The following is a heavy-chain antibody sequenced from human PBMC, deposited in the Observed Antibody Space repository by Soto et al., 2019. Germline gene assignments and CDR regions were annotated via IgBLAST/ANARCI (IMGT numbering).Heavy chain of an antibody. Sequence: SLRLSCAASGFALSSYWMHWVRQAPGKGLVWVSRINMAGTAINYAGSVKGRFTISRDNAKNTLFLQMISLRDDDTAMYYCVRGNDGYGVFDYWGQGALVTVSS. CDR3: VRGNDGYGVFDY. CDR1: GFALSSYW. CDR2: INMAGTAI. V-gene: IGHV3-74*01. D-gene: IGHD5-18*01. J-gene: IGHJ4*02.